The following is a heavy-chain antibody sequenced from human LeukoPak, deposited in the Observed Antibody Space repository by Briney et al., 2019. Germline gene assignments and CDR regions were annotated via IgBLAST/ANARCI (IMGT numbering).Heavy chain of an antibody. D-gene: IGHD3-10*01. CDR2: ISSTNNYI. J-gene: IGHJ5*02. CDR3: ARDSLLWFGDSNWFDP. V-gene: IGHV3-21*04. Sequence: GGSLRLSCAASGFTFSSYSMNWVRQAPGKGLEWVSSISSTNNYINDGDSVKGRFTISRDNANNSLYLVMNSLRAEDTAVYYCARDSLLWFGDSNWFDPWGQGTLVTVSS. CDR1: GFTFSSYS.